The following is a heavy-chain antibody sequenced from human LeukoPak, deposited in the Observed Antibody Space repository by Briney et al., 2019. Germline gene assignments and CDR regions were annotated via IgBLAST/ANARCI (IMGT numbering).Heavy chain of an antibody. Sequence: PGGSLRLSCAASGFTLSSYWMHWVRQVLGKGLVGVSRIKSDGITTRYADSVKGRFTISRDNAKNTLYLQMNSLRVEDTAVYYCARDRMTTYGMDVWGQGTTVTVSS. D-gene: IGHD4-17*01. CDR3: ARDRMTTYGMDV. CDR1: GFTLSSYW. V-gene: IGHV3-74*01. J-gene: IGHJ6*02. CDR2: IKSDGITT.